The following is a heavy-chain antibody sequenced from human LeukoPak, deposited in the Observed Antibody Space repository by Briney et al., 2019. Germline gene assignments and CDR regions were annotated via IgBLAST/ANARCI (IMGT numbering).Heavy chain of an antibody. CDR3: TRCRATLRAPFDY. CDR2: VDPEHGDT. J-gene: IGHJ4*02. V-gene: IGHV1-69-2*01. CDR1: GYTFTDYY. Sequence: VASVKVSCKVSGYTFTDYYIHWVRQAPGKGLEWLGRVDPEHGDTKYAEMFQGRVTITADPSTDTAYMELSSLRPEDTAIYFCTRCRATLRAPFDYWGQGTLVTVSS. D-gene: IGHD2/OR15-2a*01.